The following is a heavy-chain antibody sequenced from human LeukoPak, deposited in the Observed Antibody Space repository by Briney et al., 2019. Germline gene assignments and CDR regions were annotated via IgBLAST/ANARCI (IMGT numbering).Heavy chain of an antibody. D-gene: IGHD5-24*01. J-gene: IGHJ3*02. CDR3: ARDGYNRGAFDI. CDR2: IIPILGIA. CDR1: GGTFSSYA. V-gene: IGHV1-69*04. Sequence: SVKVSCKASGGTFSSYAISWVRQAPGQGLEWMGRIIPILGIANYAQKFQGRVTITADKSTSTAYMELSSLRSEDTAVYYCARDGYNRGAFDIWGQGTMVNVSS.